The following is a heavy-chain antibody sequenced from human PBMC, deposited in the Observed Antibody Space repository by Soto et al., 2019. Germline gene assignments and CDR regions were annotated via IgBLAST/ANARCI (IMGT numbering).Heavy chain of an antibody. Sequence: QVQLVQSGAEVKKPGASVKVSCKASGYTFTNYYIHWVRQAPGQGLEGMGIINPTSGSTNYAQKFQGRVTLTYDTSTTTVYMELSGLRSEDTAVLYYERDLAAGDHWGQGTLVTVSS. CDR1: GYTFTNYY. J-gene: IGHJ4*02. CDR2: INPTSGST. V-gene: IGHV1-46*01. D-gene: IGHD6-13*01. CDR3: ERDLAAGDH.